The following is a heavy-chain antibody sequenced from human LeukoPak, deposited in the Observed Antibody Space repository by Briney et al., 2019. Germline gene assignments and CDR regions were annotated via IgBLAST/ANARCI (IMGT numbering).Heavy chain of an antibody. CDR1: GGSISSYY. CDR3: ARGSSVGEFSRPLDY. D-gene: IGHD3-10*01. CDR2: IDYSGST. Sequence: SETLSLTCTVSGGSISSYYWSWIRQPPGKGLEWIGYIDYSGSTNYNPSLKSRVTISVDTSKNQFSLKLRSVTAADTAVYYCARGSSVGEFSRPLDYWGQGTLVTVSS. J-gene: IGHJ4*02. V-gene: IGHV4-59*01.